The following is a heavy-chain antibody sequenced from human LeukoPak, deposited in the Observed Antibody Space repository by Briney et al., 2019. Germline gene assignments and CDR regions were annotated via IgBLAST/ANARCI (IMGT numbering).Heavy chain of an antibody. CDR1: GYTFTSYD. J-gene: IGHJ3*02. CDR3: ARAPAMVRGTTFDI. D-gene: IGHD3-10*01. V-gene: IGHV1-18*01. Sequence: ASVKVSCKASGYTFTSYDINWVRQATGQGLEWMGWISAYNGNTNYAQKLQGRVTMTTDTSTSTAYMELRSLRSDDTAVYYCARAPAMVRGTTFDIWGQGTMVTVSS. CDR2: ISAYNGNT.